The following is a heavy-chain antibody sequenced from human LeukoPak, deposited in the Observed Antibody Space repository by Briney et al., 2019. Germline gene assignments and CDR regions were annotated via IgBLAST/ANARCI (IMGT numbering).Heavy chain of an antibody. Sequence: SHTLSLTCTVSGGSISSGSYYWGWIRQPPGKGLEWIGSIYYSGSTYYNPSLKSRVTISVDTSKNQFSLKLSSVTAADTAVYYCARDPDDYGGKGGYWGQGTLVTVSS. CDR3: ARDPDDYGGKGGY. CDR2: IYYSGST. J-gene: IGHJ4*02. CDR1: GGSISSGSYY. V-gene: IGHV4-39*07. D-gene: IGHD4-23*01.